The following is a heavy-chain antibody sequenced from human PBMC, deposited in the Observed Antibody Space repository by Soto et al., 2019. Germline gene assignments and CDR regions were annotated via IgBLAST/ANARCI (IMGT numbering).Heavy chain of an antibody. Sequence: QVQLVQSGAEVKKPGSSVKVSCKASGGTFSSYAISWVRQAPGQGLEWMGGIIPSFGTANYAQKIQGRVTITADKSTSIAYMELSSVRSEDTDVYYCARDHRVGYYGMDVWGQGTTVTVSS. V-gene: IGHV1-69*06. CDR2: IIPSFGTA. CDR3: ARDHRVGYYGMDV. CDR1: GGTFSSYA. J-gene: IGHJ6*02.